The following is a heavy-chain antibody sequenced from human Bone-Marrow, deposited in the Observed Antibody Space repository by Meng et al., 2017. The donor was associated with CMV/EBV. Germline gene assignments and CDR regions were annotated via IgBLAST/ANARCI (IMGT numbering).Heavy chain of an antibody. CDR2: IRYDGSNK. V-gene: IGHV3-30*02. CDR3: ARGPLGYSSSPYYYGMDV. D-gene: IGHD6-6*01. Sequence: GESLKISCAASGFTFSSYGMHWVRQAPGKGLEWVAFIRYDGSNKYYADSVKGRFTISRDNSKNTLYPQMNSLRAEDTAVYYCARGPLGYSSSPYYYGMDVWGQGTTVTFSS. J-gene: IGHJ6*02. CDR1: GFTFSSYG.